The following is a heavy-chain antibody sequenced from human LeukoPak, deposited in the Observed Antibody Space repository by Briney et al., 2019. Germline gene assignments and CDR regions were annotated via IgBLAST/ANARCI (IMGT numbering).Heavy chain of an antibody. CDR2: IIPILGIA. Sequence: SVKVSCKASGYTFTSYYMHWVRQAPGQGLEWMGRIIPILGIANYAQKFQGRVTITADKSTSTAYMELSSLRSEDTAVYYCARERVYYDSRKRIDYWGQGTLVTVSS. D-gene: IGHD3-22*01. J-gene: IGHJ4*02. CDR3: ARERVYYDSRKRIDY. CDR1: GYTFTSYY. V-gene: IGHV1-69*04.